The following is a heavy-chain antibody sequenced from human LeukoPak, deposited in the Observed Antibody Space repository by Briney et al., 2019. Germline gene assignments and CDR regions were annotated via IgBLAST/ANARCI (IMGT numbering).Heavy chain of an antibody. V-gene: IGHV1-18*01. CDR2: ISAYNGNT. CDR3: ARVALLWFREPGYFDY. J-gene: IGHJ4*02. Sequence: ASVKVSCKASGYTFTSYGISWVRQAPGQGLEWMGWISAYNGNTNYAQKLQGRVTTTTDTSTSTAYMELRSLRSDDTAVYYCARVALLWFREPGYFDYWGQGTLVTVSS. CDR1: GYTFTSYG. D-gene: IGHD3-10*01.